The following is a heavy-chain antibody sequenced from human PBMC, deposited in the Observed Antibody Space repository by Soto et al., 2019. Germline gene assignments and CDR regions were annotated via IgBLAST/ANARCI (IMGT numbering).Heavy chain of an antibody. D-gene: IGHD6-13*01. CDR2: TYYRSQWYN. CDR3: ARQTGSSQYYSGLDV. J-gene: IGHJ6*02. CDR1: GDSVSSNNGA. V-gene: IGHV6-1*01. Sequence: SETLSLTCAISGDSVSSNNGAWNWLRQSPSRGLEWLGRTYYRSQWYNNYAPSVRSRITINPDTSKNQVSLQLNSVTPEDTAVYFCARQTGSSQYYSGLDVWGQGTTVTVSS.